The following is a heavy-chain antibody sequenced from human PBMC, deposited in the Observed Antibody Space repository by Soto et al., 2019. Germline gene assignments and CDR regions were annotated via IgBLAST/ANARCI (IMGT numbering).Heavy chain of an antibody. CDR3: AKDRYKIAAAGRTDVWFDP. D-gene: IGHD6-13*01. Sequence: PGGSLRLSCAASGFTFSSYGMHWVRQASGKGLEWVAVISYDGSNKYYADSVKGRFTISRDNSKNTLYLQMNSLRAEDTAVYYCAKDRYKIAAAGRTDVWFDP. V-gene: IGHV3-30*18. CDR2: ISYDGSNK. CDR1: GFTFSSYG. J-gene: IGHJ5*02.